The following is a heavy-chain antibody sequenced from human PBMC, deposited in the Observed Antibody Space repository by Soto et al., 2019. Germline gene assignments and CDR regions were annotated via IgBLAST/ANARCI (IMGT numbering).Heavy chain of an antibody. V-gene: IGHV3-15*01. CDR2: IKSKTDGGTT. CDR1: GFTFSSYA. J-gene: IGHJ4*02. D-gene: IGHD5-18*01. CDR3: TTNYVDTAPVFD. Sequence: GGSLRLSCAASGFTFSSYAMHWVRQAPGKGLEWVGRIKSKTDGGTTDYAAPVKGRFTISRDDSKNTLYLQMNSLKTEDTAVYYCTTNYVDTAPVFDWGQGTLVTVSS.